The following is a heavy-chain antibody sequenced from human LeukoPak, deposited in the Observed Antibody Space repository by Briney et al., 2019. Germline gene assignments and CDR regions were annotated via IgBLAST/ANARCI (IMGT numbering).Heavy chain of an antibody. J-gene: IGHJ4*02. CDR2: IKRKTDGGTT. V-gene: IGHV3-15*01. Sequence: KPGRSLRLSCAASGFTFSSYGMHWVRQTPGKGLEWVGRIKRKTDGGTTDYAAPVKGRFDISRDDSKNVVYLQMNSLKTEDTAVYYCTTAVVVTGFDYWGQGTLVSVSS. CDR1: GFTFSSYG. CDR3: TTAVVVTGFDY. D-gene: IGHD2-21*02.